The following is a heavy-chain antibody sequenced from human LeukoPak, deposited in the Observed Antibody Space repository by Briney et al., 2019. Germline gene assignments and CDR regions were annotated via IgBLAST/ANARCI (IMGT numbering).Heavy chain of an antibody. J-gene: IGHJ4*02. V-gene: IGHV4-31*03. Sequence: SETLSLTCTVSGGSISSGGYYWSWIRQHPGKGLEWIGCIYYSGSTYYNPSPKSRVTISVDTSKNQFSLKLSSVTAADTAVYYCARSAGTRYYFDYWGQGTLVTVSS. CDR3: ARSAGTRYYFDY. D-gene: IGHD1/OR15-1a*01. CDR1: GGSISSGGYY. CDR2: IYYSGST.